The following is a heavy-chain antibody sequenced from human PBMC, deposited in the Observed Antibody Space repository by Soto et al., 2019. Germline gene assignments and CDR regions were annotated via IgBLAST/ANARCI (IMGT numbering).Heavy chain of an antibody. V-gene: IGHV3-23*01. CDR2: ISGSGVTT. D-gene: IGHD1-26*01. Sequence: PGGSLRLSCAASGFTFNNCGMNWVRQAPGKGLEWVSGISGSGVTTYYADSVKGRFTISRDTSKNTLYLQMNSLRAEDTAAYYCTKTASGTYSESWGQGTLVTVSS. CDR1: GFTFNNCG. CDR3: TKTASGTYSES. J-gene: IGHJ4*02.